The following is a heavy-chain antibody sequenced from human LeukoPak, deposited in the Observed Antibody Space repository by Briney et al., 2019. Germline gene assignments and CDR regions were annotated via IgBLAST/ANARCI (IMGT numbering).Heavy chain of an antibody. Sequence: SETLSLTCTVSGGSISSYYWSWIRQPPGKGLEWIGEINHSGSTNYNPSLKSRVTISVDTSKNQFSLKLSSVTAADTAVYYCARGLIGYSSSSEHFDYWGQGTLVTVSS. CDR3: ARGLIGYSSSSEHFDY. V-gene: IGHV4-34*01. CDR1: GGSISSYY. CDR2: INHSGST. D-gene: IGHD6-6*01. J-gene: IGHJ4*02.